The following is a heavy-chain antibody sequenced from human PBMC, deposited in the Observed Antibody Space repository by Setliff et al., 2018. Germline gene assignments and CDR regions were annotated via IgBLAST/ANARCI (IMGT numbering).Heavy chain of an antibody. V-gene: IGHV4-4*08. CDR2: ISPSGST. CDR1: DVSISGYY. D-gene: IGHD1-26*01. J-gene: IGHJ4*02. Sequence: KPSETLSLTCTVSDVSISGYYWSWIRQPPGKGLEWIGHISPSGSTTYNPSVKSRVTISLDTSKNHFSLKLDSVTAADTALYYCARSPSSGAYWNPRPFYSDYWARGTLVTVSS. CDR3: ARSPSSGAYWNPRPFYSDY.